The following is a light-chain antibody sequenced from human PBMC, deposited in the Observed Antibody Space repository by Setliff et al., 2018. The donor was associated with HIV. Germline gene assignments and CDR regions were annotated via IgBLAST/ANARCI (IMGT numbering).Light chain of an antibody. CDR3: CSYTGTYTYV. J-gene: IGLJ1*01. V-gene: IGLV2-11*01. CDR2: DVT. CDR1: SSDVGAFKY. Sequence: QSALAQPASVSGSPGQSITISCTGTSSDVGAFKYVSWYQQHPDKVPKLIIYDVTKRTSGVPDRFSVSTSGNTASLPISGPQAADEADYYCCSYTGTYTYVFATGTKVTVL.